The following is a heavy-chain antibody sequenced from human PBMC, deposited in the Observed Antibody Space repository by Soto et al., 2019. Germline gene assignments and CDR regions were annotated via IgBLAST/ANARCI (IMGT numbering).Heavy chain of an antibody. V-gene: IGHV1-18*01. D-gene: IGHD2-2*01. Sequence: QVQLVQSGAEVKKPGASGKVSCKASGYTFTSYGISWVRQAPGQGLEWMGWISAYNGNTNYAQKLQGRVTMTTDTSTSTAYVWLRSLRSDDTAGYYCARSRFQLLWKNWFEPFGKGSLVTVSS. CDR2: ISAYNGNT. CDR1: GYTFTSYG. J-gene: IGHJ5*02. CDR3: ARSRFQLLWKNWFEP.